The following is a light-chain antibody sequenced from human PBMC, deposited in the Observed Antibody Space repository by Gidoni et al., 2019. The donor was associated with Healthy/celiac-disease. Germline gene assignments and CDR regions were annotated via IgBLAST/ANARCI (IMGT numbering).Light chain of an antibody. Sequence: EIVMTHSPATLSGSPGERATLSCRARQRVSSNLAWYQQKPGQAPRLIIYGASTRATGIPARFSGSGSGTEFILTLSSLQSEDFAVYYCQQYNNWPLTFGQGTKVEIK. CDR3: QQYNNWPLT. CDR2: GAS. V-gene: IGKV3-15*01. J-gene: IGKJ1*01. CDR1: QRVSSN.